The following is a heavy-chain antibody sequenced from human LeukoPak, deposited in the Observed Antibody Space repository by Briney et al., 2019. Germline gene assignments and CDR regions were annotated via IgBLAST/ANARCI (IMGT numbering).Heavy chain of an antibody. CDR2: IKRKTDGGTT. CDR3: TTPALLDAFDI. Sequence: PGGSLRLSCAVSGFSFSSAWMSWVRQAPGKGLEWVGRIKRKTDGGTTDYAAPVKGRFTISRDDSKNTLHLQMNSLKTEDTAMYYCTTPALLDAFDIWGQGTMVTVSS. J-gene: IGHJ3*02. V-gene: IGHV3-15*01. CDR1: GFSFSSAW. D-gene: IGHD2-2*01.